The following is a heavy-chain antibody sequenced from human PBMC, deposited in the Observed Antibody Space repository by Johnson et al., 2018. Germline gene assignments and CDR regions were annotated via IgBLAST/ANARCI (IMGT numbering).Heavy chain of an antibody. CDR1: GGSFSGYY. CDR2: INHSGST. Sequence: QVQLQQWGAGLLKPSETLSLTCAVYGGSFSGYYWSWIRQPPGKGLEWIGEINHSGSTNYNPSLKSRVTISVDTSKNQFSLKLSPVTAADTAVYYCARGELPLKEYFQHWGQGTLVTVSS. D-gene: IGHD1-26*01. J-gene: IGHJ1*01. CDR3: ARGELPLKEYFQH. V-gene: IGHV4-34*01.